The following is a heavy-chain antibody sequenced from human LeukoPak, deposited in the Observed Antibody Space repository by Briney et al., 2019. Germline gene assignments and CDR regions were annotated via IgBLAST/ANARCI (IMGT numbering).Heavy chain of an antibody. V-gene: IGHV1-8*01. Sequence: ASVKVSCKASGYTFTSYDINWVRQATGQGLEWMGWMNPNSGNTGYAQKFQGRVTMTRNTSISTAYMELRSLRSDDTAVYYCARDPGGPASNDYWGQGTLVTVSS. CDR1: GYTFTSYD. J-gene: IGHJ4*02. CDR3: ARDPGGPASNDY. CDR2: MNPNSGNT. D-gene: IGHD1-26*01.